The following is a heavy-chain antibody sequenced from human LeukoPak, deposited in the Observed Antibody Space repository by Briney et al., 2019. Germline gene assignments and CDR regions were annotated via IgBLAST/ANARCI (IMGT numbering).Heavy chain of an antibody. Sequence: GAAVKESCKASGYAFISYGSSWVGQAPGQEVEGMGWISSYNGTTNYAQKLQGRLTMTTGKATSTAYMELRSLSSDYTAVYYCARDSPFDSGYYYVAGSDFDYWGQGTLVTVSS. CDR3: ARDSPFDSGYYYVAGSDFDY. CDR1: GYAFISYG. D-gene: IGHD3-22*01. CDR2: ISSYNGTT. V-gene: IGHV1-18*04. J-gene: IGHJ4*02.